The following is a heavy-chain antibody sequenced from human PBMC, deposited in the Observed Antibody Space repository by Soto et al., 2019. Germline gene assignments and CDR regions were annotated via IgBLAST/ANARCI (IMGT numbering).Heavy chain of an antibody. J-gene: IGHJ4*02. D-gene: IGHD3-22*01. V-gene: IGHV3-30*18. CDR2: ISYDGSNK. Sequence: QVQLVESGGGVVQPGRSLTLSCAASVFTFSSYGIHWVRQAPGKGLEWVAVISYDGSNKQYGDSVKGRFTMSRDNSKNTVHLQMNSLRVEDTAVYYCAKDTYYHDSSGYYVFDYWGQGTLVTVSS. CDR1: VFTFSSYG. CDR3: AKDTYYHDSSGYYVFDY.